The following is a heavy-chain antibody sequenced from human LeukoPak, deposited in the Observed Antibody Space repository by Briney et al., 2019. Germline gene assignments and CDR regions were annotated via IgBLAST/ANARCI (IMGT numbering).Heavy chain of an antibody. D-gene: IGHD3-10*01. CDR2: IRYDGSNK. J-gene: IGHJ4*02. V-gene: IGHV3-30*02. CDR3: AKVTHTGTYYYGAGSSPVDY. Sequence: GGSLRLSCAASGFTFSSYGMHWVRQAPGKGLEWVAFIRYDGSNKYYADSVKGRFTISRDNSKNTLYLQMNSLRAEDTAIYYCAKVTHTGTYYYGAGSSPVDYWGQGTLVTVSS. CDR1: GFTFSSYG.